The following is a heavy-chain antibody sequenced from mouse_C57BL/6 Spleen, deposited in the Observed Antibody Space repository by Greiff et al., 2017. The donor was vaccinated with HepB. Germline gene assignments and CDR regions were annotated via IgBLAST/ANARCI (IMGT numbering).Heavy chain of an antibody. V-gene: IGHV5-17*01. D-gene: IGHD1-1*01. J-gene: IGHJ4*01. CDR2: ISSGSSTT. CDR1: GFTFSDYG. CDR3: AREGVSTRGALDY. Sequence: DVQLVESGGGLVKPGGSLKLSCAASGFTFSDYGMHWVRQAPGKGLEWVAYISSGSSTTYYADTVKGRFTITRDNAKNTLYLQMTSLTSEDTAMYYCAREGVSTRGALDYWGQGTSVTVSS.